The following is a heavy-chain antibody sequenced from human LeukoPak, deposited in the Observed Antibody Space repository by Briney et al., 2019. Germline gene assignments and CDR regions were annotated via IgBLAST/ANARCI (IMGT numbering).Heavy chain of an antibody. CDR2: VNHSGST. CDR1: GGSFSGSY. J-gene: IGHJ4*02. Sequence: SETLSLTCAVYGGSFSGSYWNWIRQSPGKGLEWLGEVNHSGSTNYTPSLKSRVTISLDASNNQFYLTLTSVTAATPAVYYCARLRRDGYKLDSWGQGTLLTVSS. CDR3: ARLRRDGYKLDS. V-gene: IGHV4-34*01. D-gene: IGHD5-24*01.